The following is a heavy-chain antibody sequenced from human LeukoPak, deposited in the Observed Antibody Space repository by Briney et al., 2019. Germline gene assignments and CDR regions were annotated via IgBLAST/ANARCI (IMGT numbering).Heavy chain of an antibody. V-gene: IGHV1-2*02. D-gene: IGHD5-18*01. CDR1: GYTFTGYY. Sequence: ASVKVSCKASGYTFTGYYMHWVRQAPGQGLEWMGWINPNSGGTNYAQKFQGRVTMTRDTSISTAYMELSRLRSDDTAVYYCAATPIQLNYYYYYMDVWGKGTTVTVSS. CDR3: AATPIQLNYYYYYMDV. CDR2: INPNSGGT. J-gene: IGHJ6*03.